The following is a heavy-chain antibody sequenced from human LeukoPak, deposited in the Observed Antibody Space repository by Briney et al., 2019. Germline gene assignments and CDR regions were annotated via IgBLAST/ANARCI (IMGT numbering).Heavy chain of an antibody. CDR3: ARVGGDYVFDWYFDL. D-gene: IGHD4-17*01. CDR1: GFTFSNYW. CDR2: IKQDGSEK. V-gene: IGHV3-7*01. Sequence: AGGSLRLSCAASGFTFSNYWMTWVRQAPGKGLEWVGNIKQDGSEKYYVDSVKGRFTISRDNAKNSLYLQMNSLRAEDTAVYYCARVGGDYVFDWYFDLWGRGTLVTVSS. J-gene: IGHJ2*01.